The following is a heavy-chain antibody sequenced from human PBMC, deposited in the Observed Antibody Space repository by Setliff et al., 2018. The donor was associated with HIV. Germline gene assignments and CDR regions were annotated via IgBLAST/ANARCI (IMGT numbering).Heavy chain of an antibody. CDR2: IDHSGST. J-gene: IGHJ5*02. CDR1: GVSFSGYY. Sequence: PSETLSLTCAVCGVSFSGYYWNWIRQTPGKGLEWIGEIDHSGSTNYNPSLKSRVTISLDTSKNQFSLRLTSVTAADTAVYYCARGVYSSGWYLLTRLDPWGQGVLVTVSS. V-gene: IGHV4-34*01. CDR3: ARGVYSSGWYLLTRLDP. D-gene: IGHD6-19*01.